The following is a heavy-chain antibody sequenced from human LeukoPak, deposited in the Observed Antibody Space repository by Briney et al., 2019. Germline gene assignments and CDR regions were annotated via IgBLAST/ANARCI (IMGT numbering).Heavy chain of an antibody. CDR2: INHSRST. CDR1: GGPFSGYY. D-gene: IGHD2-15*01. Sequence: SETLSLTCAVYGGPFSGYYWNWIRRPPGKGLEWIGEINHSRSTTYNPSLKSRVTISVDTSKNQFSLKLSSVTVADTAVYYCATSPATSRNYWGQGTLVTVSS. J-gene: IGHJ4*02. V-gene: IGHV4-34*01. CDR3: ATSPATSRNY.